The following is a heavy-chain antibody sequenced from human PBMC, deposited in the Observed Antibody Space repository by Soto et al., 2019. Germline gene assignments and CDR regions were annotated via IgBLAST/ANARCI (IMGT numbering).Heavy chain of an antibody. D-gene: IGHD2-15*01. CDR3: ERDKGYCSGGSCYVY. J-gene: IGHJ4*02. Sequence: QVQLQESGPGLVKPSQTLSLTCTVSGGSISSGGYYWSWIRQHPGKGLEWIGDIYYSGSTYYNPSLKNRVTLSVDPSKNQFSLKLSSVTAADRAVYSCERDKGYCSGGSCYVYWGQQKLVTVCS. CDR1: GGSISSGGYY. V-gene: IGHV4-31*03. CDR2: IYYSGST.